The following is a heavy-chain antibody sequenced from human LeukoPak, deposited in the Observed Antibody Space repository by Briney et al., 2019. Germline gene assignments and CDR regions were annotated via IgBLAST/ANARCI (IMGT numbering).Heavy chain of an antibody. J-gene: IGHJ5*02. Sequence: PSETLSLTCTVSGGSISSYYWSWIRQPPGKGLEYIGYIYYSGSTNYNPSLKSRVTISIDTSKNQFFLKLSSVTAADTAVYYCARQEQQLIYNWFDPWGQGTLVTVSS. CDR2: IYYSGST. CDR1: GGSISSYY. D-gene: IGHD6-13*01. V-gene: IGHV4-59*01. CDR3: ARQEQQLIYNWFDP.